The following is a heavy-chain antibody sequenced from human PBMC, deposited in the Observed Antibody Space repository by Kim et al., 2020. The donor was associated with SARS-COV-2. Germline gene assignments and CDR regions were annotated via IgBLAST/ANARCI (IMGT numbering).Heavy chain of an antibody. J-gene: IGHJ6*02. CDR3: ARAREAVDSSGWYVSHYYYGMDV. V-gene: IGHV3-30*04. CDR1: GFIFSSYA. Sequence: GGSLRLSCAASGFIFSSYAMHWVRQAPGKGPEWVAVISYDGSNKYYADSVKGRFTISRDNSKNTLYLQMNSLRAEDTAVYYCARAREAVDSSGWYVSHYYYGMDVWGQGATVTFSS. CDR2: ISYDGSNK. D-gene: IGHD6-19*01.